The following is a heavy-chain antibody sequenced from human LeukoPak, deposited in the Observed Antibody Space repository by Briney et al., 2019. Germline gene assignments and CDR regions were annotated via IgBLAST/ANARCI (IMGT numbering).Heavy chain of an antibody. Sequence: GGSLRLSCAASGFTFSSYAMHWVRQAPGKGLEWVAVISYDGSNKYYAGSVKGRFTISRDNSKNTLYLQMNSLRAEDTAVYYCARDRGYYDSSGYHYYYYGMDVWGQGTTVTVSS. CDR3: ARDRGYYDSSGYHYYYYGMDV. D-gene: IGHD3-22*01. J-gene: IGHJ6*02. V-gene: IGHV3-30-3*01. CDR1: GFTFSSYA. CDR2: ISYDGSNK.